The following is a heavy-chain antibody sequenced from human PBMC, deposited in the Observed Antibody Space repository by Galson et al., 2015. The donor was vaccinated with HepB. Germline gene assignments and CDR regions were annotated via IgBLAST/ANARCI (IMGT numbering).Heavy chain of an antibody. Sequence: SLRLSCAASGFTFSRYGMHWVRQAPGKGLEWVAVISYDGSNKYYADSVKGRFTVSRDNSKNTLYLQMNSLRAEDTAVYYCAKDHRFDSDYVRTGGYWGQGTLVTVSS. J-gene: IGHJ4*02. V-gene: IGHV3-30*18. CDR1: GFTFSRYG. CDR3: AKDHRFDSDYVRTGGY. D-gene: IGHD5-12*01. CDR2: ISYDGSNK.